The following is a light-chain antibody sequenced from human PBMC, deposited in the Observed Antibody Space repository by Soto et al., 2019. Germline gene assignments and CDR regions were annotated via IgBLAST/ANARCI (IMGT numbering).Light chain of an antibody. CDR3: QQYNSYWT. J-gene: IGKJ1*01. CDR1: QSISSW. V-gene: IGKV1-5*03. CDR2: KAS. Sequence: DIQMTQSPSTLSASVGDRVTITCRASQSISSWLAWYQQKPGKAPKLLIYKASSLESGVPSRFSGSGSGTKFTLTFSSLKPDDFATYSCQQYNSYWTFGQGTK.